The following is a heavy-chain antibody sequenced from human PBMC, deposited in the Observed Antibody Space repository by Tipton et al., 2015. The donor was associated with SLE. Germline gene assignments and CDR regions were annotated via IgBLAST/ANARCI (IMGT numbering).Heavy chain of an antibody. J-gene: IGHJ4*02. CDR3: ASDSSSWLGGY. V-gene: IGHV4-4*07. Sequence: TLSLTCTVSGGSISSYYWSWIRQPAGKGREWIGRIYTSGGTNYNPSPKSRVTMSVDTSKNQFSLKLSSVTAADTAVYYCASDSSSWLGGYWGQGTLVTVSS. D-gene: IGHD6-13*01. CDR2: IYTSGGT. CDR1: GGSISSYY.